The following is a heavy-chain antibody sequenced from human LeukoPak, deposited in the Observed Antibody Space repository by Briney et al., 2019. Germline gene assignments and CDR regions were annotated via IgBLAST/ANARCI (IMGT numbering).Heavy chain of an antibody. Sequence: GGSLRLSCSASGFTFDDYAMHWVRQAPGKGLEWVSGISGSSGSIGYADSVKGRFTISRDNAKNSLYLQMNSLRAEDTALYYCARAEASGSGSYLFDYWGQGTLITVSS. J-gene: IGHJ4*02. CDR2: ISGSSGSI. V-gene: IGHV3-9*01. CDR3: ARAEASGSGSYLFDY. CDR1: GFTFDDYA. D-gene: IGHD3-10*01.